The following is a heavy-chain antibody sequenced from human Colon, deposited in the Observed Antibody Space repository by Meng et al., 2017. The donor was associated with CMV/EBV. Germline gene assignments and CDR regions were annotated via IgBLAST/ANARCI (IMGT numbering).Heavy chain of an antibody. CDR3: ARDPRVGSPDYFDY. Sequence: GESLKISCLASGFTFSSYPMHWVRQAPGKGLEWVAVISYHGGIKLYADSVKGRFTISRDDSKNTLYLQMDSLRTEDTAVYYCARDPRVGSPDYFDYWGQGALVTVSS. V-gene: IGHV3-30*04. D-gene: IGHD1-26*01. CDR2: ISYHGGIK. CDR1: GFTFSSYP. J-gene: IGHJ4*02.